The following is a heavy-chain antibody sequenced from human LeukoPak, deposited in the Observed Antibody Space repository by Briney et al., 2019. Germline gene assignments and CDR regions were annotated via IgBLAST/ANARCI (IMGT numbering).Heavy chain of an antibody. CDR2: IYYSGST. CDR1: GGSISSYY. D-gene: IGHD2-15*01. V-gene: IGHV4-59*01. Sequence: SETLSLTCTVSGGSISSYYWSWIRQPPGKGLEWIGYIYYSGSTNYNPSLKSRVTISVDTSKNQFSLKLSSVTAADTAVYYCARKTHPLLGAYYYMDVWGQGTLVTVSS. CDR3: ARKTHPLLGAYYYMDV. J-gene: IGHJ6*03.